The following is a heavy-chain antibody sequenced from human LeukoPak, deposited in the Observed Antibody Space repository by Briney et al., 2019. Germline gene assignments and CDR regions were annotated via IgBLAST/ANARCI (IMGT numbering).Heavy chain of an antibody. CDR1: GFTLSDYY. D-gene: IGHD3/OR15-3a*01. CDR2: SSSSGTTI. Sequence: GGSLRLSCAASGFTLSDYYMSWIRQAPGKGLEWVSYSSSSGTTIYYADSVKGRFAISRDNAKNSLYLQMNSLRAEDTAVYYCTRRRDFIDYWGQGTLVTVSS. V-gene: IGHV3-11*01. CDR3: TRRRDFIDY. J-gene: IGHJ4*02.